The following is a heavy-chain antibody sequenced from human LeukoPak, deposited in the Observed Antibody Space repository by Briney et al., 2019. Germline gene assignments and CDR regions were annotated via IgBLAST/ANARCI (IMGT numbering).Heavy chain of an antibody. CDR1: GGSISSYY. D-gene: IGHD3-9*01. V-gene: IGHV4-59*01. J-gene: IGHJ3*02. CDR2: IYYSGST. Sequence: SETLSLTCTVSGGSISSYYWSWIRQPPGKGLEWIGYIYYSGSTNYNPSLKSRVAISVDTSKNQFSLKLSSVTAADTAVYYCARGGPYDILTGYRRGAFDIWGQGTMVTVSS. CDR3: ARGGPYDILTGYRRGAFDI.